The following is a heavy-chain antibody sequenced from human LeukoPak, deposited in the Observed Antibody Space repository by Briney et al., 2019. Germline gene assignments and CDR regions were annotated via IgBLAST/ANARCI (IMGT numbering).Heavy chain of an antibody. CDR3: AKGELHIVGVHFDF. J-gene: IGHJ4*02. CDR1: GFSISNYG. V-gene: IGHV3-30*18. Sequence: GGSLRLSCAASGFSISNYGMHWVRQAPGKGLEWVAVISYDGSDKYYADSVKGRFTISRDNSKNTLYLQMSTLRAEDTHVYYCAKGELHIVGVHFDFWGQGTLVTVSS. CDR2: ISYDGSDK. D-gene: IGHD1-26*01.